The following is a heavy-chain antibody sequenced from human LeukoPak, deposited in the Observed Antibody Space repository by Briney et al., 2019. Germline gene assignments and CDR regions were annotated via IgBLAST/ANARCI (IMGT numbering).Heavy chain of an antibody. V-gene: IGHV3-21*01. D-gene: IGHD3-3*01. Sequence: PGGSLRLSCAASGFTFSSYAMTWVRQAPGKGLELVSSMSSGSRYIYYADSVRGRFTISRDNAKNSLYLLMNSLRAEDTAVYYCTRDRPTGASRVFVVQWGQGTLVTVSS. CDR2: MSSGSRYI. J-gene: IGHJ4*02. CDR3: TRDRPTGASRVFVVQ. CDR1: GFTFSSYA.